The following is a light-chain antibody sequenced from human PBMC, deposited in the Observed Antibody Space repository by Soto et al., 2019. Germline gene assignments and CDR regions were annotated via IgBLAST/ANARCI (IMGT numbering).Light chain of an antibody. Sequence: EIVLTQSPGTLSLSPGERATLSCRASQSVSSSFLAWYQQKPGQAPRLLIYGASSRATGIPDRFSGSGSGTDFTLTISRLEPEDLAVYYCQHYDSSPYTFGQGTKLEMK. V-gene: IGKV3-20*01. CDR2: GAS. CDR1: QSVSSSF. CDR3: QHYDSSPYT. J-gene: IGKJ2*01.